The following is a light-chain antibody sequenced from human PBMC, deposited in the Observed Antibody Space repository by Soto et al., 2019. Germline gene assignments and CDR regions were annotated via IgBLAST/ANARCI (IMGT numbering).Light chain of an antibody. CDR2: GAS. CDR3: QQYGSSLWT. CDR1: QSVSSSY. J-gene: IGKJ1*01. V-gene: IGKV3-20*01. Sequence: EIVLTQSPGTLSLSPGERATLSCRASQSVSSSYLTWYQQKTGQAPRLLIYGASSRATCIPDRFSGSGSGTDFTLTISRLEPEDFAVYYCQQYGSSLWTFGQGTKVDIK.